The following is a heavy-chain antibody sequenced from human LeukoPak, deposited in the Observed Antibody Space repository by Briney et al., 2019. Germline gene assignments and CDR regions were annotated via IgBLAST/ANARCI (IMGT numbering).Heavy chain of an antibody. V-gene: IGHV4-59*01. CDR2: MYYSGST. D-gene: IGHD2-2*02. CDR3: ATPLYCSSTSCYKGDAFDI. Sequence: PSETLSLTCTVSGGSISSYYWSWIRQPPGKGLEWIGYMYYSGSTNYNPSLKSRVTISVDTSRNQFSLKLSSVSAADTAVYYCATPLYCSSTSCYKGDAFDIWGQGTMVTVSS. J-gene: IGHJ3*02. CDR1: GGSISSYY.